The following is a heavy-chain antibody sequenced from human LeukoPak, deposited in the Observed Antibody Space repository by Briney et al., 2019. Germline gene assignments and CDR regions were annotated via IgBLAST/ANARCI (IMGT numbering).Heavy chain of an antibody. CDR3: ARLIPSGYYDSSGYYQFDY. CDR2: HYYSGNT. D-gene: IGHD3-22*01. V-gene: IGHV4-39*01. J-gene: IGHJ4*02. Sequence: SETLSLTCTVSDGSIRSRSYHWGWLRQPPGQGLVWIGSHYYSGNTYYNPSIKSRVTLHVDTSKIQFALKLSSVTVADTAVYYCARLIPSGYYDSSGYYQFDYWGQGTLVTVSS. CDR1: DGSIRSRSYH.